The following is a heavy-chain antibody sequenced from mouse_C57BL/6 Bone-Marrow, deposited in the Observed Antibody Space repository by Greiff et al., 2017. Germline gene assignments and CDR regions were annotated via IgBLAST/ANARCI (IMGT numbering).Heavy chain of an antibody. CDR1: GYTFTSYW. J-gene: IGHJ4*01. CDR3: AIVDGYFYAMDY. Sequence: QVQLKQPGAELVKPGASVKVSCKASGYTFTSYWMHWVKQRPGQGLEWIGRIHPSDSDTNYNQKFKGKATLTVAKSSSTAYMQLSSLTSEDSAVYYCAIVDGYFYAMDYWGQGTSVTVSS. D-gene: IGHD2-3*01. V-gene: IGHV1-74*01. CDR2: IHPSDSDT.